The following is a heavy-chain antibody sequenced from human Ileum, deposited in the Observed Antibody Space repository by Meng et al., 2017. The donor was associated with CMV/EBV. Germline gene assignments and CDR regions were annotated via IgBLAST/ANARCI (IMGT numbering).Heavy chain of an antibody. V-gene: IGHV1-3*01. Sequence: SCKASGYTFTSYAMHWVRQGPGQGIEWMGWINGANGNTKYSQKFQDRVTFTRDTSANTAYMEMRSLRSEDTAVYYCARIESGAHFDSWGQGTLVTVSS. CDR2: INGANGNT. CDR3: ARIESGAHFDS. D-gene: IGHD4-17*01. J-gene: IGHJ4*02. CDR1: GYTFTSYA.